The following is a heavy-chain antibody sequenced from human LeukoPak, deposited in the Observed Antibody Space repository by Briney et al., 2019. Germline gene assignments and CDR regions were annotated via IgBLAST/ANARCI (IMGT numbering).Heavy chain of an antibody. Sequence: GGSLRLSCAASGFTFSDYWMAWVRQAPGKGLEWVANIKQDGSHSYYVDSVRGRFTISRDNAKSSLFLQMNSLRVEDTAVYYCANLWEMGYWGQGTLVTVSS. CDR3: ANLWEMGY. CDR1: GFTFSDYW. V-gene: IGHV3-7*01. J-gene: IGHJ4*02. CDR2: IKQDGSHS. D-gene: IGHD5-24*01.